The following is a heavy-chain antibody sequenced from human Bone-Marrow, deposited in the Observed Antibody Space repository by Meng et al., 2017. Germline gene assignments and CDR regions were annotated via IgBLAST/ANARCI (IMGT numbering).Heavy chain of an antibody. CDR2: INPNGGGP. J-gene: IGHJ4*02. CDR1: EYVFAAYI. CDR3: ARAMGILGRFDF. Sequence: GELEQSGTEVKGPGASVKVSGKASEYVFAAYIIHWVRQAPGQGPEWMGWINPNGGGPNYALKFQGRVTMTSDTSIDTAYMELTSLTSDDTAVYYCARAMGILGRFDFWGQGTLVTVSS. D-gene: IGHD3-10*01. V-gene: IGHV1-2*02.